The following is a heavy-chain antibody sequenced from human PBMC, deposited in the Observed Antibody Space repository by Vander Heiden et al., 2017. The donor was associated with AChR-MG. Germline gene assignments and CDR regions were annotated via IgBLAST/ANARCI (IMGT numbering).Heavy chain of an antibody. CDR2: ISDDGSNK. V-gene: IGHV3-30-3*01. Sequence: QVQLVESGGGVVQPGRSLRLSCAASGFTFSSYAMHWVRQAPGKGLEWVAIISDDGSNKYYADSVKGRFTISRDSSKNTLYLQMNSLRAEDTAVFYCARGGDGSSSGEYYFDFWGQGTLVTVSS. CDR1: GFTFSSYA. CDR3: ARGGDGSSSGEYYFDF. J-gene: IGHJ4*02. D-gene: IGHD6-6*01.